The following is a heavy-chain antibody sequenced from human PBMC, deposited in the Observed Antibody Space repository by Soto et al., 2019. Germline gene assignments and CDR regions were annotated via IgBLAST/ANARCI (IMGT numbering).Heavy chain of an antibody. V-gene: IGHV3-74*01. CDR3: ARACDSMIPTAY. CDR2: INGDGSYT. D-gene: IGHD3-16*01. Sequence: EVQLVESGGGLVQPGGSLRLSCAGSGFTFSNYWMYWVRQVPGKGLVWLSRINGDGSYTSYADAVKGRFTISRDNAKNTLYLQMNSLRAEDTAVYYCARACDSMIPTAYWGQGTLVTVSS. J-gene: IGHJ4*02. CDR1: GFTFSNYW.